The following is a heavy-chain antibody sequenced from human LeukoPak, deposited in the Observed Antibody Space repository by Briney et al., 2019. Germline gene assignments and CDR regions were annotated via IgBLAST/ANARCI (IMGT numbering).Heavy chain of an antibody. D-gene: IGHD1/OR15-1a*01. CDR1: GFTFTSQA. V-gene: IGHV3-23*01. CDR3: AAGGGNTFNP. Sequence: GGSLRLSYAASGFTFTSQALSWVRQAPGKGLEWVSSFTGSAGNIHYADSVKGRFTLSRDTSKETMYLQMNSLRADDTAIYYCAAGGGNTFNPWGQGTLVTVSS. CDR2: FTGSAGNI. J-gene: IGHJ5*02.